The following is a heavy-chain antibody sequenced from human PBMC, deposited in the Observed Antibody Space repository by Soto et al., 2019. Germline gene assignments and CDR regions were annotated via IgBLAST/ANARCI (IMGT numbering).Heavy chain of an antibody. D-gene: IGHD6-13*01. Sequence: SETLSLTCTVSGGYISSYYWSWIRQPPGKGLEWIGYIYYTGSTNYNPSLKSRVTISVDTSNQFSLNLSSVTAADTAVYYCARETTAGNLDYWGQGTLVTVSS. J-gene: IGHJ4*02. CDR1: GGYISSYY. V-gene: IGHV4-59*01. CDR2: IYYTGST. CDR3: ARETTAGNLDY.